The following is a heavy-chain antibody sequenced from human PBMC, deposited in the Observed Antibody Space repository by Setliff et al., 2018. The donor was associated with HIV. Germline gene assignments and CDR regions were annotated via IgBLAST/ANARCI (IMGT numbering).Heavy chain of an antibody. V-gene: IGHV3-7*01. Sequence: GGSLRLSCAASGFTFSNMWMTWVRQAPGKGLEWVASVTPDGGDKYYANAMRGRFTISRDNGKKAVYLQMNSLTAEDTALYYCVRDLARVIAHWGQGTLVTVSS. CDR2: VTPDGGDK. CDR3: VRDLARVIAH. J-gene: IGHJ4*02. D-gene: IGHD2-21*01. CDR1: GFTFSNMW.